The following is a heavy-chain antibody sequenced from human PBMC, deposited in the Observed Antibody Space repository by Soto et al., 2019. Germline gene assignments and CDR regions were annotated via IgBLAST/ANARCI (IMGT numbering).Heavy chain of an antibody. CDR2: ISLYNGNT. CDR3: AIHHLEFFRFDF. D-gene: IGHD1-1*01. Sequence: QIQLVQSGPEVKKPGASMKVSCKAYDFSFTSHGISWVRQAPGQGLEWMGWISLYNGNTNYAQQFQGRVTMTTDTSTSTAYKELRSLRSDDTAMYLCAIHHLEFFRFDFWGQGTLVTVSS. V-gene: IGHV1-18*04. J-gene: IGHJ4*02. CDR1: DFSFTSHG.